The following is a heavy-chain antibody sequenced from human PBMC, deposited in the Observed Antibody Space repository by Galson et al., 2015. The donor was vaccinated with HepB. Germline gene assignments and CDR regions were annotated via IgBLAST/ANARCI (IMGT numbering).Heavy chain of an antibody. CDR2: ISGSGGST. J-gene: IGHJ6*03. CDR1: GFTFSSYA. CDR3: AKGVQGYCSSTSCYINRSPYYYYMDV. V-gene: IGHV3-23*01. D-gene: IGHD2-2*02. Sequence: SLRLSCAASGFTFSSYAMSWVRQAPGKGLEWVSAISGSGGSTYYADSVKGRFTISRDNSKNTLYLQMNSLRAEDTAVYYCAKGVQGYCSSTSCYINRSPYYYYMDVWGKGTTFTVSS.